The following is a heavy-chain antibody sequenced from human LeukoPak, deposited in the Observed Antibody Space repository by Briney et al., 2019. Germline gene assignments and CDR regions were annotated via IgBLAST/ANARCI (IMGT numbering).Heavy chain of an antibody. D-gene: IGHD6-6*01. Sequence: SETLSLTCAVYGGSFSGYYWSWIRQPPGKGLEWIGEINHSGSTNYNPSLKSRVTISVDTSKNQFFLKLSSVTAADTAVYYCARGRKIAARTSKIDYWGQGTLVTVSS. CDR3: ARGRKIAARTSKIDY. CDR1: GGSFSGYY. CDR2: INHSGST. J-gene: IGHJ4*02. V-gene: IGHV4-34*01.